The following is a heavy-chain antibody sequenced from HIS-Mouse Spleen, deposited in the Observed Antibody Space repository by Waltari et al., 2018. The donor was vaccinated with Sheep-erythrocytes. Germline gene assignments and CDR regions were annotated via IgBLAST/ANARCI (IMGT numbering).Heavy chain of an antibody. Sequence: ETLSLTCTVSGYSISSGYYWGWIRQPPGKGLEWIGSIYHSGSTYYNPSLKSRVTISVDTSKNQFSLKLSSVTAADTAVYYCARDRLVAAAGFDYWGQGTLVTVSS. CDR3: ARDRLVAAAGFDY. J-gene: IGHJ4*02. V-gene: IGHV4-38-2*02. CDR1: GYSISSGYY. D-gene: IGHD6-13*01. CDR2: IYHSGST.